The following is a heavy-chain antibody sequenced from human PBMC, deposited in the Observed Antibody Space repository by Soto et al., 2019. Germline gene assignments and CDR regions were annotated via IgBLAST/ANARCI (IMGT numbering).Heavy chain of an antibody. V-gene: IGHV3-23*01. CDR2: VSLTGDRT. D-gene: IGHD2-8*01. J-gene: IGHJ4*02. Sequence: SXGSLRLSCVASRFDFSSYEMSWARQAAGKGLEWVSRVSLTGDRTNYAGSVKGRFTVSRDNFKNALYLEMDSLRPDDTAIYYCARGGGYCTPTSCAIDSWGRGTPVTVPS. CDR3: ARGGGYCTPTSCAIDS. CDR1: RFDFSSYE.